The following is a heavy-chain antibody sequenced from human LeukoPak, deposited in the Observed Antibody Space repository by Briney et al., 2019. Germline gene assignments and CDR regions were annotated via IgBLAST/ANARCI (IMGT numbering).Heavy chain of an antibody. CDR1: GFTFSSYA. Sequence: QPGGSLRLSCAASGFTFSSYAMSWVRQAPGKGLEWVSAISGSGGSTYYADSVKGRFTISRDNSKNTLYLQMNSLRAEDTAVYYFAKLLKGAYLWFGELYGYFDYWGQGTLVTVSS. CDR3: AKLLKGAYLWFGELYGYFDY. CDR2: ISGSGGST. V-gene: IGHV3-23*01. J-gene: IGHJ4*02. D-gene: IGHD3-10*01.